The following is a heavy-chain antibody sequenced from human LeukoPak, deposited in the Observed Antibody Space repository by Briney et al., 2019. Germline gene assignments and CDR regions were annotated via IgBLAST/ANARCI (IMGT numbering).Heavy chain of an antibody. D-gene: IGHD6-13*01. CDR2: IKQDGSEK. Sequence: GGSMRLSCAASGFTFSNYWMSWVRQAPGKGLEWVANIKQDGSEKYYVDSVKGRFTISRDNAKNSLSLQMNSLRAEDTAVYYCARDKTAGDSWFDYWGQGTLVTVSS. CDR3: ARDKTAGDSWFDY. V-gene: IGHV3-7*01. CDR1: GFTFSNYW. J-gene: IGHJ5*01.